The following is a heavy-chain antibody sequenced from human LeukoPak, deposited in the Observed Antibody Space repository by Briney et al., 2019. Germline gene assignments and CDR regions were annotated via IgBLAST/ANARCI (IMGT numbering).Heavy chain of an antibody. D-gene: IGHD1-26*01. Sequence: GRSLRLSCAASGFTFSSYGMHWVRQTPGKGLEWVTIIWSDGTNKYYADSVKGRFTISRDNSKNTLYLQMNSLRAEDTAVYYCARGSVSFSGGFDYWGQGTLVTVSS. V-gene: IGHV3-33*01. J-gene: IGHJ4*02. CDR1: GFTFSSYG. CDR2: IWSDGTNK. CDR3: ARGSVSFSGGFDY.